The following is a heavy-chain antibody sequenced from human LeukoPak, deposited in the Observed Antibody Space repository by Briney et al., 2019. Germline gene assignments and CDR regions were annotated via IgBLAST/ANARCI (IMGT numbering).Heavy chain of an antibody. V-gene: IGHV4-59*01. CDR3: ARGRYYDSSGYGIDY. Sequence: SETLSLTCTVSGGSISSYYWSWIRQPPGKGLEWIGYIYYSGSTNYNPSLKSRVTISVDTSKNQFSLKLSSATAADTAVYYCARGRYYDSSGYGIDYWGQGTLVTVSS. D-gene: IGHD3-22*01. CDR1: GGSISSYY. J-gene: IGHJ4*02. CDR2: IYYSGST.